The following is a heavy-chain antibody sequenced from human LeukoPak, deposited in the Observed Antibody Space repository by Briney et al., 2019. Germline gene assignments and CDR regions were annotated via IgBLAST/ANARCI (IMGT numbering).Heavy chain of an antibody. Sequence: GGSLRLSCAASGFTFSSYSMNWVRQAPGKGLEWVSYISSSSSTIYYADSVKGRFTISRDNAKNSLYLQMNSLRAEDTAVYYCARDADSSGYYYGALDYWGQGTLVTVSS. D-gene: IGHD3-22*01. J-gene: IGHJ4*02. V-gene: IGHV3-48*04. CDR1: GFTFSSYS. CDR2: ISSSSSTI. CDR3: ARDADSSGYYYGALDY.